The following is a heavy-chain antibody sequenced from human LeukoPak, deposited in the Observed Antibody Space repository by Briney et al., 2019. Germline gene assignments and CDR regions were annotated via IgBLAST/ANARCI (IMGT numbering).Heavy chain of an antibody. CDR3: ARHPRDGYDSPYFYYGMDV. Sequence: PSETLSLTCTVSGGSLSSYYWSWIRQPPGKGLEWIGYIYYTGSTNYNPSLKSRVTISVDTSKNQFSLKLNSVTAADTAVYYCARHPRDGYDSPYFYYGMDVWGQGTTVTVSS. J-gene: IGHJ6*02. D-gene: IGHD5-24*01. CDR1: GGSLSSYY. V-gene: IGHV4-59*08. CDR2: IYYTGST.